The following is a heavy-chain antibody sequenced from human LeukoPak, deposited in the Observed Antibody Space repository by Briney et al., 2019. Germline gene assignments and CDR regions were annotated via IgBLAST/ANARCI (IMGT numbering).Heavy chain of an antibody. D-gene: IGHD2-2*01. CDR3: ARSPPGYCGSTSCYWPPYYYGMDV. V-gene: IGHV4-39*07. CDR1: GGSISGSSYY. J-gene: IGHJ6*02. CDR2: IYYSGST. Sequence: KPSETLSLTCTVSGGSISGSSYYWGWIRQPPGKGLEWIGSIYYSGSTNYNPSLKSRVTISVDTSKNQFSLKLSSVTAADTAVYYCARSPPGYCGSTSCYWPPYYYGMDVWGQGTTVTVSS.